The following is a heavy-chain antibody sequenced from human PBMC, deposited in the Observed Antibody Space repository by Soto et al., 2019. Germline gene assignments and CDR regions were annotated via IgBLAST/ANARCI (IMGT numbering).Heavy chain of an antibody. V-gene: IGHV3-30-3*01. D-gene: IGHD2-15*01. CDR2: ISYDGNNK. CDR1: GFTFSSYA. Sequence: GSLRLSCAASGFTFSSYAMHWVRQAPGKGLEWVAVISYDGNNKYYADSVKGRFTISRDNSKNTLYLQMNSLRVEDTAVCYCARDPLLDIVVVVAATGKYGMDVWGQGTTVTVSS. CDR3: ARDPLLDIVVVVAATGKYGMDV. J-gene: IGHJ6*02.